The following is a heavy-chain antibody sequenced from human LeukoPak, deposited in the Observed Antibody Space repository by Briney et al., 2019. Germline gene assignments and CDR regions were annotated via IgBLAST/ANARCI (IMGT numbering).Heavy chain of an antibody. CDR2: IYYSGST. J-gene: IGHJ4*02. CDR3: AREGIAAAGSYFDY. D-gene: IGHD6-13*01. V-gene: IGHV4-59*01. Sequence: SETLSLTCTVSGGSISSYYWSWIRQPPGKGLEWIGYIYYSGSTNYNPPLKSRVTISVDTSKNQFSLKLSSVTAADTAVYYCAREGIAAAGSYFDYWGQGTLVTVSS. CDR1: GGSISSYY.